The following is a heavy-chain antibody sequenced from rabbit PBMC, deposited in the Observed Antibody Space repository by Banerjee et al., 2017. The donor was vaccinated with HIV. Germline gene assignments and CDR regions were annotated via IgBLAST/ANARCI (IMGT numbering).Heavy chain of an antibody. CDR2: IDTGSSGRT. J-gene: IGHJ4*01. CDR1: GFSFSNGYV. D-gene: IGHD4-1*01. CDR3: ARDLAGVIGWNFNL. Sequence: QEQLEESGGDLVKPEGSLTLTCTASGFSFSNGYVMCWVRQAPGKGLEWIACIDTGSSGRTYYASWATGRFTISKTSSTTVTLQMTSLTAADTATYLCARDLAGVIGWNFNLWGPGTLVTVS. V-gene: IGHV1S45*01.